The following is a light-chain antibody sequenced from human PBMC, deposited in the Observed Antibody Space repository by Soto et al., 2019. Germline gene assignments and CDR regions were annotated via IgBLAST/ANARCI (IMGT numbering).Light chain of an antibody. CDR1: QSISSW. CDR3: QQYNDNWT. J-gene: IGKJ1*01. V-gene: IGKV1-5*03. Sequence: DIQMTQSPSTLSASVGERVTITCRASQSISSWLAWYQQKPGTAPKLLIYKASTLQSGVPSRFSGSGSGTEFTLTISSLQPDDSATYYCQQYNDNWTFGQGTRVDIK. CDR2: KAS.